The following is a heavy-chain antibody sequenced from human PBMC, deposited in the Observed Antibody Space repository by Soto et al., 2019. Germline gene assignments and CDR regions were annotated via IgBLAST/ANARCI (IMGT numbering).Heavy chain of an antibody. J-gene: IGHJ3*02. CDR1: GGSISSYY. Sequence: PSETLSLTCTVSGGSISSYYWSWIRQPPGKGLEWIGYIYYSGSTNYNPSLKSRVTISVDTSKNQFSLKLSSVTAADTAVYYCAREYSSGRFHAFAIWGQGTMVTVSS. V-gene: IGHV4-59*01. D-gene: IGHD6-19*01. CDR3: AREYSSGRFHAFAI. CDR2: IYYSGST.